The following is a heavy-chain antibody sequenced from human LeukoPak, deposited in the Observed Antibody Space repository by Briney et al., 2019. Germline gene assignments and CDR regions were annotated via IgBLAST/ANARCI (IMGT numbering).Heavy chain of an antibody. D-gene: IGHD6-6*01. V-gene: IGHV4-59*01. J-gene: IGHJ6*03. Sequence: PSETLSLTCTVSGGSISNKYWSWIRQPPGKGLEWIGYIYYSGNTNYNPSLKSRVTILVDTSKNQVPLKLSSVTAADTAVYFCARDWGVGGRPGYMDVWGKGTTVTVSS. CDR1: GGSISNKY. CDR2: IYYSGNT. CDR3: ARDWGVGGRPGYMDV.